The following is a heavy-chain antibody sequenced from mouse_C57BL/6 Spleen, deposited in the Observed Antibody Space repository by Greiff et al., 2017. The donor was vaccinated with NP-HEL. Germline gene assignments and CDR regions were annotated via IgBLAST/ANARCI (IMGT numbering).Heavy chain of an antibody. CDR1: GYTFTSYW. D-gene: IGHD1-1*02. CDR3: ARYGPWYFDV. V-gene: IGHV1-52*01. J-gene: IGHJ1*03. Sequence: QVQLQQPGAELVRPGSSVKLSCKASGYTFTSYWMHWVKQRPIQGLEWIGNIDPSDSETHYNQKFKDKATLTVGKSSSTAYMQLSSLTSEDSAVYYCARYGPWYFDVWGTGTTVTVSS. CDR2: IDPSDSET.